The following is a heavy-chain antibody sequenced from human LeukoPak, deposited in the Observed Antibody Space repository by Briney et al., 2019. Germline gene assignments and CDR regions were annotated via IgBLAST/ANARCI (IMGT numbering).Heavy chain of an antibody. J-gene: IGHJ6*03. CDR2: SYYSGST. D-gene: IGHD5-24*01. V-gene: IGHV4-31*03. Sequence: SETLSLTCTVSGGSISSGGYDWSWIRQHPGKCLEWIGYSYYSGSTYYNPSLKSRVTISVDTSKHQFSLKLRSVTAADTAVYYCARRGLATINNYYYYYMDVWGKGTTVTVSS. CDR3: ARRGLATINNYYYYYMDV. CDR1: GGSISSGGYD.